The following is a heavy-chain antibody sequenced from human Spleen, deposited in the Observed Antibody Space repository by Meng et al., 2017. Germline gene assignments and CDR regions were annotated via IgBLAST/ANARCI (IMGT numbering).Heavy chain of an antibody. J-gene: IGHJ4*02. CDR2: INHSGST. CDR1: GGSFRGYY. Sequence: HVQREPRGAGLFEPSDTPPLSCAVYGGSFRGYYWTWIRQPPGKGLEWSESINHSGSTNYTPSPKSRVTISVDTSMNQFSLQLSSVTAADTAVYYCARGTGDHYFDYWGQGTLVTVSS. D-gene: IGHD7-27*01. CDR3: ARGTGDHYFDY. V-gene: IGHV4-34*01.